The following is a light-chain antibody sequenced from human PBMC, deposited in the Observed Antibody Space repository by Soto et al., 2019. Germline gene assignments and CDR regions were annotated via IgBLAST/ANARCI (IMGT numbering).Light chain of an antibody. CDR3: QQYGFSPA. V-gene: IGKV3-20*01. CDR2: GAS. CDR1: QSVRSN. Sequence: EIVMTQSPATLSVSPGERATLSCRASQSVRSNLAWYQQKPGQPPRLLIYGASSRATGIPDRFTGSASGTDFTLTISRLEPEDFAVYYCQQYGFSPAFGGGTKVDIK. J-gene: IGKJ4*01.